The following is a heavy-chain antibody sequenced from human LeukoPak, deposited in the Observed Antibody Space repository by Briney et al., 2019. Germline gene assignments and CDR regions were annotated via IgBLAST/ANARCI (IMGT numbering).Heavy chain of an antibody. CDR1: GFTFSSYA. Sequence: GGSLRLSCAASGFTFSSYAMHWVRQAPGKGLEWVAVISYDGSNKYYADSVKGRFTISRDNSKNTLYLQMNRLRAEDTAVYYCARDRIAAAGIWYFDYWGQGTLVTVSS. J-gene: IGHJ4*02. D-gene: IGHD6-13*01. V-gene: IGHV3-30*04. CDR2: ISYDGSNK. CDR3: ARDRIAAAGIWYFDY.